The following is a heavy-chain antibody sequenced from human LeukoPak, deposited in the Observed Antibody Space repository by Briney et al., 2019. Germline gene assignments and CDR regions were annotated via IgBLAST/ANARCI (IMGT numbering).Heavy chain of an antibody. CDR3: ARPRGCGTSRCNNFDY. V-gene: IGHV3-7*01. J-gene: IGHJ4*02. Sequence: GGSLRLSCAASGFSFSSYWMSWVRQAPGKGLEWVGNINQDGSDKYYVDSVEGRFTISRDNAKNSLYLQMNRLRTGDTAVYYCARPRGCGTSRCNNFDYWGQGTLVTVSS. D-gene: IGHD2-21*01. CDR2: INQDGSDK. CDR1: GFSFSSYW.